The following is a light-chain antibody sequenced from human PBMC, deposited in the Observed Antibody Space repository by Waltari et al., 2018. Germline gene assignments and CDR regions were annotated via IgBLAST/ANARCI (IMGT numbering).Light chain of an antibody. Sequence: IVLTKSPGTLSLSPGERATLSCRASQSISSFLVWYQQKPGQAPRLLIYGASTRATGIPDRFSGSWSGTDFSLTISRLEPEDFAVYYCQHYVGLPLTFGQGTKVEIK. CDR2: GAS. CDR1: QSISSF. V-gene: IGKV3-20*01. J-gene: IGKJ1*01. CDR3: QHYVGLPLT.